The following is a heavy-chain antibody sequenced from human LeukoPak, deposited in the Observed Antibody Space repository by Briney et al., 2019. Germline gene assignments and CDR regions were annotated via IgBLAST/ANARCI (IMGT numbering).Heavy chain of an antibody. CDR1: GGSISSGGYS. Sequence: SQTLSLTCAVSGGSISSGGYSWSWIRQPPGKGLEWIVYMYHSGSTYYNPSLKSRVTISVNRTKNQFSLKLSSVTAADTAVYYCARDGLDGDDAFDIWGQGTMVTVSS. J-gene: IGHJ3*02. CDR2: MYHSGST. CDR3: ARDGLDGDDAFDI. V-gene: IGHV4-30-2*01. D-gene: IGHD4-17*01.